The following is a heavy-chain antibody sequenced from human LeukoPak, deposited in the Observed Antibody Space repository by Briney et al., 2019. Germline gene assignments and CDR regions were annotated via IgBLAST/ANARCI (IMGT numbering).Heavy chain of an antibody. CDR3: ASKAGIAAAGDFYYFDY. J-gene: IGHJ4*02. CDR1: GGSISSSSYY. CDR2: IYYSATT. V-gene: IGHV4-39*01. D-gene: IGHD6-13*01. Sequence: SETLSLTCAVSGGSISSSSYYWGSIRQPPGKGLEWIGSIYYSATTYYNPSLKSRVSISVDTSKNQFSLKLSSVSAADTAVYYCASKAGIAAAGDFYYFDYWGQGTLVTVSS.